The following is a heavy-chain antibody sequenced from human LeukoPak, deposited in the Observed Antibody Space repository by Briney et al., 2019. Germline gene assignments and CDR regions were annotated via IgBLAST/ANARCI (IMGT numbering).Heavy chain of an antibody. CDR2: FDPEDGET. V-gene: IGHV1-24*01. J-gene: IGHJ6*02. D-gene: IGHD3-10*01. CDR3: ATGLLNYGSGSYGYYYYYYGMDV. CDR1: GYTLTELS. Sequence: ASVTVSCKVSGYTLTELSMHWVRQAPGKGLEWMGGFDPEDGETIYAQKFQGRVTMTEDTSTDTAYMELSSLRSEDTAVYYCATGLLNYGSGSYGYYYYYYGMDVWGQGTTVTVSS.